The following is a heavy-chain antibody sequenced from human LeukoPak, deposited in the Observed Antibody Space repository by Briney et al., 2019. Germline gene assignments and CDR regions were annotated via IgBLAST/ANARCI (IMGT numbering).Heavy chain of an antibody. CDR3: ARLGDYGSSDY. D-gene: IGHD4-17*01. J-gene: IGHJ4*02. Sequence: KTSETLSLTCTVSGGSINNYFWSWIRQPAGKGLEWIGRIYTSGSTNYNPSLKSPVTMSIDTSKNQFSLRLSSVTAADTAVYYCARLGDYGSSDYWGQGTLVTVSS. V-gene: IGHV4-4*07. CDR2: IYTSGST. CDR1: GGSINNYF.